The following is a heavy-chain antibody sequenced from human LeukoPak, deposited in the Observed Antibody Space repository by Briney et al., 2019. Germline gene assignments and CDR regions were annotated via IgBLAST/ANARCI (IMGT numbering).Heavy chain of an antibody. CDR2: ISGSGGST. CDR1: GFTFSSYA. CDR3: AKARIAAAGLFDY. J-gene: IGHJ4*02. Sequence: AGGSLRLSCAASGFTFSSYAMSWVRQAPGKGLEWVSAISGSGGSTYYADSVKGRLTISRDNSKNTLYLQMNSLRAEDTAVYYCAKARIAAAGLFDYWGQGTLVTVSS. D-gene: IGHD6-13*01. V-gene: IGHV3-23*01.